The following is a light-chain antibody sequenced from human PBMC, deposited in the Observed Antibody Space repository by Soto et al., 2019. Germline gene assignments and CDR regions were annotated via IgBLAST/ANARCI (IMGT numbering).Light chain of an antibody. CDR2: GAS. CDR1: QSVSSNY. CDR3: QQYSSSPRT. V-gene: IGKV3-20*01. J-gene: IGKJ1*01. Sequence: EIALTQSPGTLSLSPGERATLSCRASQSVSSNYLAWYQQKPGQAPRLLIFGASSRATGIPDRFSGSGSGTDFTLTISRLEAEDFAVYYCQQYSSSPRTFGQGTKVEIK.